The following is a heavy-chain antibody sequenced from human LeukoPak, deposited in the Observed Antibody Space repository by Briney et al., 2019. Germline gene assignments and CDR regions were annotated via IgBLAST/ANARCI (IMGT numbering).Heavy chain of an antibody. Sequence: SETLSLTCTVSGGSISSGGYYWSWIRQPPGKGLEWIGHIYYSGSTNYNPSLKSRVTISVDTSKNQFSLKLSSVTAADTAVYYCATTYSSGWSYYYYGMDVWGQGTTVTVSS. CDR3: ATTYSSGWSYYYYGMDV. CDR1: GGSISSGGYY. V-gene: IGHV4-61*08. CDR2: IYYSGST. D-gene: IGHD6-19*01. J-gene: IGHJ6*02.